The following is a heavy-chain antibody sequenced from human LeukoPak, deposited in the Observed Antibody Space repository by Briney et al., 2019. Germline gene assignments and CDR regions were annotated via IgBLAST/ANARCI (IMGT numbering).Heavy chain of an antibody. CDR3: ARAIRLYGDYSFDP. J-gene: IGHJ5*02. V-gene: IGHV4-34*01. CDR2: INRSGST. CDR1: GGSFSGYY. D-gene: IGHD4-17*01. Sequence: SETLSLTCAVYGGSFSGYYWSWIRQPPGKGLEWIGEINRSGSTNYNPSLKSRVTISVDTSKNQFSLKLSSVTAADTAVYYCARAIRLYGDYSFDPWGQGTLVTVSS.